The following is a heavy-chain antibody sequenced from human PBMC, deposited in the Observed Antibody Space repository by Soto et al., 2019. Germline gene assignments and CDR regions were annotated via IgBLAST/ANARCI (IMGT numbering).Heavy chain of an antibody. J-gene: IGHJ5*02. CDR2: MNPNSGNT. CDR3: ARSLRCRGGSSYWFDP. V-gene: IGHV1-8*01. D-gene: IGHD2-15*01. Sequence: GAXVKVSCKAAGYTFTSYDINWVRQATGQGRELRGGMNPNSGNTGYAQKFQGRVTMTRNTSISTAYMELSSLRSEDTAVYYCARSLRCRGGSSYWFDPWGKGTLVTVSS. CDR1: GYTFTSYD.